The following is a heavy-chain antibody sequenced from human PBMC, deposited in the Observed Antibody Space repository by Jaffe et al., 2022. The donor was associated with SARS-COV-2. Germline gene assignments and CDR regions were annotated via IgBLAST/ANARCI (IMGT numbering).Heavy chain of an antibody. D-gene: IGHD3-10*01. V-gene: IGHV1-3*01. CDR1: GYTFTDYS. J-gene: IGHJ5*02. Sequence: QVQLVQSGAEVKRSGASVKVSCTASGYTFTDYSVHWVRQAPGQRLEWMGWISGADGHTKYSQNFQGRVTITRDTPANTVYMELSSLTSEDTTVYYCARGWDVDYGSVSRRFDPWGQGTLVTVSS. CDR2: ISGADGHT. CDR3: ARGWDVDYGSVSRRFDP.